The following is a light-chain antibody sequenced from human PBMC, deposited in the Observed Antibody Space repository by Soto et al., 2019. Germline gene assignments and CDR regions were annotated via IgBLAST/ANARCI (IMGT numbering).Light chain of an antibody. Sequence: QSALTQPASVSGSPGQSITISCTGTSSDVGGYNYVSWYQQYPGKAPKLMIYDVTTRPSGVSSRFSGSKSGNTASLTISGLAAEDEADYYCSSFTTSSTWVFGAGTKLTVL. CDR1: SSDVGGYNY. CDR2: DVT. V-gene: IGLV2-14*01. J-gene: IGLJ3*02. CDR3: SSFTTSSTWV.